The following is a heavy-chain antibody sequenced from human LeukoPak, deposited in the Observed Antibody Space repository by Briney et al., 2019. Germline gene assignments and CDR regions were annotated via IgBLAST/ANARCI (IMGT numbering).Heavy chain of an antibody. J-gene: IGHJ4*02. D-gene: IGHD6-19*01. V-gene: IGHV3-23*01. CDR2: VSGSGSLT. Sequence: PGGSLRLSCGASGFMFNTYAMYWVRQAPGKGLEWVSDVSGSGSLTNYADSVKGRFTISRDNSKNTLFLQMNSLRAEDTAVYYCAKERNLEIAVAGTIFDYWGQGTLVTVSS. CDR3: AKERNLEIAVAGTIFDY. CDR1: GFMFNTYA.